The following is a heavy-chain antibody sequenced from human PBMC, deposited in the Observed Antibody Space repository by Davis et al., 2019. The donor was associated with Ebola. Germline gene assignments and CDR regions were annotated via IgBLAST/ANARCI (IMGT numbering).Heavy chain of an antibody. CDR1: GFTFSSYA. CDR3: SNARYSYGAAYFDN. Sequence: GESLKISCAASGFTFSSYAMSWVRQAPGKGLEWVSAISGSDGTTNYTDSVKGRFTISRDNSRHTLYLEMNSLRDEDTAVYYCSNARYSYGAAYFDNWGRGALVSVTS. J-gene: IGHJ4*02. CDR2: ISGSDGTT. V-gene: IGHV3-23*01. D-gene: IGHD5-18*01.